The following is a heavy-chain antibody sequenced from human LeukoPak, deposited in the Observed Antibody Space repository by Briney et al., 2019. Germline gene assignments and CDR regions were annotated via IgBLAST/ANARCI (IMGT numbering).Heavy chain of an antibody. CDR2: ISAYNGNT. J-gene: IGHJ5*02. D-gene: IGHD6-13*01. Sequence: ASVKVSCKASGYTFTSYGISWVRQAPGQGLEWMGWISAYNGNTNYAQKLQGRVTMTTDTSTSTACMELRSLRSDDTAVYYCARDDIAAAGPNWFDPWGQGTLVTVSS. V-gene: IGHV1-18*01. CDR1: GYTFTSYG. CDR3: ARDDIAAAGPNWFDP.